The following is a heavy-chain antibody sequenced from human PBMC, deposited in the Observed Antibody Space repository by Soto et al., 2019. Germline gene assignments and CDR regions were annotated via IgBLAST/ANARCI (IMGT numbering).Heavy chain of an antibody. V-gene: IGHV4-59*08. CDR3: ERPGLGLDY. D-gene: IGHD1-26*01. Sequence: QVQLQESGPGLVKPSETLSLTCTVSGGSISSYYWSWIRQPPGKGLDYIGYIHYSGSTNYNPSLKSRATISLATSKTQFSLKLSSVAAADTAVYYSERPGLGLDYCCQGTLVTVSS. CDR2: IHYSGST. J-gene: IGHJ4*02. CDR1: GGSISSYY.